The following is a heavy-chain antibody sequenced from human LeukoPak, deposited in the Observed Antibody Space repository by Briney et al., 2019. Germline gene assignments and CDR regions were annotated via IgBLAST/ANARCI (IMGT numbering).Heavy chain of an antibody. Sequence: ASVKVSCKASGYTFTGYYMHWVRQAPGQGLEWMGWINPNSGGTNYAQKFQGRVTMTRDTSIGTAYMELSRLRSDDTAVYYCARSHSGSYYFDYWGQGTLVTVSS. J-gene: IGHJ4*02. CDR2: INPNSGGT. D-gene: IGHD1-26*01. V-gene: IGHV1-2*02. CDR3: ARSHSGSYYFDY. CDR1: GYTFTGYY.